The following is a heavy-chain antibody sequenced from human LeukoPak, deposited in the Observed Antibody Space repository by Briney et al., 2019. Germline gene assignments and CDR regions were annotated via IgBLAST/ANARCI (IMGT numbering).Heavy chain of an antibody. J-gene: IGHJ4*02. D-gene: IGHD3-16*01. CDR3: ARRASARGFDY. Sequence: PSETLSLTCTVSGGSIGSGGYYWSWVRQHPGKGLEWIAYIHYSGNTYYNPSLKSRFIISADTSKNQFSLKLSSVTAADTAVYYCARRASARGFDYWGQGTLVTVSS. V-gene: IGHV4-31*03. CDR1: GGSIGSGGYY. CDR2: IHYSGNT.